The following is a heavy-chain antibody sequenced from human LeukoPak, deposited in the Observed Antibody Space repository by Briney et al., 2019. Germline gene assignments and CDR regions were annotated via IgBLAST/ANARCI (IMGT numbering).Heavy chain of an antibody. V-gene: IGHV1-2*02. Sequence: GASVTVSCKASGYTFTGYYIHWVRQAPGQGLEWMGWINPNSGGTNYAQKFQGRVTMTRDTSITTAYMDLSRLISDDTAVYYCARTPREYQLPSDYWGQGTLVTVSS. D-gene: IGHD2-2*01. CDR3: ARTPREYQLPSDY. J-gene: IGHJ4*02. CDR2: INPNSGGT. CDR1: GYTFTGYY.